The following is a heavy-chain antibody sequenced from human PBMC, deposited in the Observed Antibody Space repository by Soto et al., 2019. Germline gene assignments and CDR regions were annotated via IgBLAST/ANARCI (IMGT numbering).Heavy chain of an antibody. Sequence: EVQLVESGGGLVQPGGSLRLSCAASGFTFSSYWMSWVRQAPGKGLEWVANIKQDGSEKYYVDSVKGRFTISRDNAKNSLYLQMNSLRAEDTAVYYCARPTDYYYSYGMDVWGQGTTVTVSS. CDR1: GFTFSSYW. V-gene: IGHV3-7*05. CDR3: ARPTDYYYSYGMDV. J-gene: IGHJ6*02. CDR2: IKQDGSEK.